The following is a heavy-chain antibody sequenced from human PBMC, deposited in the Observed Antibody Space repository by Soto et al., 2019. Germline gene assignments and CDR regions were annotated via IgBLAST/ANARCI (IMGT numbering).Heavy chain of an antibody. J-gene: IGHJ5*02. D-gene: IGHD3-10*01. CDR3: AKGLVSNSIMVGRGRWFDP. CDR1: GGSFSGYY. Sequence: SETLSLTCAVYGGSFSGYYWSWIRQPPGNGLEWIGEINHSGSTNYNQTLKSRVTITVDTAKNKFPLDLSFVTAAGTAEDYCAKGLVSNSIMVGRGRWFDPWGQGTLVTVSS. V-gene: IGHV4-34*01. CDR2: INHSGST.